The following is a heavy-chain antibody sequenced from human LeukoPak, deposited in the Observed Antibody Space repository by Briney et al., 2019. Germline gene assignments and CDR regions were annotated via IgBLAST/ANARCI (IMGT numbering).Heavy chain of an antibody. CDR2: VTSPGDTT. CDR1: GFSFINYA. Sequence: GRSLRLSRSPSGFSFINYALNWARQAPGKGLGWVSAVTSPGDTTYVADSLKGRFFMSREDSKSTVYLQMNSLRAEDTAIYYFAKGAEIDFWGQGTLVTVSS. CDR3: AKGAEIDF. V-gene: IGHV3-23*01. D-gene: IGHD3-16*01. J-gene: IGHJ4*02.